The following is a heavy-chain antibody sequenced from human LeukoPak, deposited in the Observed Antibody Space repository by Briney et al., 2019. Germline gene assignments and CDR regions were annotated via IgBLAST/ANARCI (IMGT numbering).Heavy chain of an antibody. CDR3: ATNEIVGLYSYFDY. Sequence: ASVKVACKASGYTFTDRYMHWVRQAPGQGLEWMGWISPQSGGTNYAQKFQGRVTMTRDTSVSTAYMELSRLRSDDTAVYYCATNEIVGLYSYFDYWGQGTLVTVSS. D-gene: IGHD5-12*01. V-gene: IGHV1-2*02. CDR1: GYTFTDRY. J-gene: IGHJ4*02. CDR2: ISPQSGGT.